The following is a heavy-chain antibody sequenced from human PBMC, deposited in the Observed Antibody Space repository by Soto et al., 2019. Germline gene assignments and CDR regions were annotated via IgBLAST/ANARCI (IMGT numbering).Heavy chain of an antibody. V-gene: IGHV1-18*01. J-gene: IGHJ5*02. D-gene: IGHD3-22*01. Sequence: ASVKVSCKASGYTFTSYGISWVRQAPGQGLEWMGWSSAYNGNTNYAQKLQGRVTMTTDTSTSTAYMELRSLRSDDTAVYYCARLSYYYDSSGYYWFDPWGQGTPVTVSS. CDR1: GYTFTSYG. CDR2: SSAYNGNT. CDR3: ARLSYYYDSSGYYWFDP.